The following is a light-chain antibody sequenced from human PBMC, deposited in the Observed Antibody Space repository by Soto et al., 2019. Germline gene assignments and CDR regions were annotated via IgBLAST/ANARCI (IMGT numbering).Light chain of an antibody. CDR3: ATWDGSLPGEV. CDR1: SSNIGNNY. CDR2: DNN. V-gene: IGLV1-51*01. J-gene: IGLJ2*01. Sequence: QSVLTQSPSVSAAPGQQVTISCSGSSSNIGNNYVSWYQQLPGTAPKLLIYDNNKRPSGIPDRFSGSKSGTSGTLDITGLQTGEEADYYCATWDGSLPGEVFGGGPKLNVL.